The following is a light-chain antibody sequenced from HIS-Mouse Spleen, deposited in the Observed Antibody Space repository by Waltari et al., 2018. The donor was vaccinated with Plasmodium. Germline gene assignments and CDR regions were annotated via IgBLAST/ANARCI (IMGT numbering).Light chain of an antibody. CDR2: AAS. CDR3: QQYYSYPFT. Sequence: AIRMTQSPSSFSASTGDRVTITCRASQGFSSYLAWYQQKPGKAPKLLTYAASTLQSGVPSRFSGSGSGTDFTLTISCLQSEDFATYYCQQYYSYPFTFGPGTKVDIK. J-gene: IGKJ3*01. CDR1: QGFSSY. V-gene: IGKV1-8*01.